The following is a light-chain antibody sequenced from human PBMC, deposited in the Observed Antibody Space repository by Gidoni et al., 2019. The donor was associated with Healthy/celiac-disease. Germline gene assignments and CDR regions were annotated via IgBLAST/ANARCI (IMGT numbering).Light chain of an antibody. CDR3: QQYYSTPLT. V-gene: IGKV4-1*01. CDR2: WAS. J-gene: IGKJ4*01. CDR1: QSVLYSSNNKNY. Sequence: GSLGERATINCKSSQSVLYSSNNKNYLAWYQQKPGQPPKLLIYWASTRESGVPDRFSGSGSGTDFTLTISSLQAEDVAVYYCQQYYSTPLTFGGGTKVEIK.